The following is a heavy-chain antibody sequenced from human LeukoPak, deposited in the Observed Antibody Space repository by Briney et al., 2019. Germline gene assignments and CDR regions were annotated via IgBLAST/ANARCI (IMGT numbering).Heavy chain of an antibody. CDR1: EFTFNTYA. V-gene: IGHV3-23*01. D-gene: IGHD3-22*01. Sequence: GGSLRLSCAASEFTFNTYAVSWVRQAPGKGLEWVSAISGDGGITYYADSVRGRFTISRDNSESTLYLQMNSLRAEDTAVYYCAKSSGPGGYYYYGMDVWGQGTTVTVSS. J-gene: IGHJ6*02. CDR3: AKSSGPGGYYYYGMDV. CDR2: ISGDGGIT.